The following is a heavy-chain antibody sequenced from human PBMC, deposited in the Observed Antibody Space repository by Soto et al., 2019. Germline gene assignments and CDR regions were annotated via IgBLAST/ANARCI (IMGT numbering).Heavy chain of an antibody. D-gene: IGHD2-15*01. J-gene: IGHJ4*02. V-gene: IGHV1-18*01. Sequence: QVQLVQSGAEVKKPGASVKVSCKASGYTFTNFGISWVRQAPGQGLEWMGWISAYNGNTNYAQNFQGRVTMTADTATSKAYMELRSLRADDTAVYYCARGRTPIDYWGQGTLVTVSS. CDR2: ISAYNGNT. CDR3: ARGRTPIDY. CDR1: GYTFTNFG.